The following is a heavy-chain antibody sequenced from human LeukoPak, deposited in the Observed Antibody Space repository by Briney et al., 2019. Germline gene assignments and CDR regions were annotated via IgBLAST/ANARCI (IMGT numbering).Heavy chain of an antibody. V-gene: IGHV1-8*01. CDR3: ARGQVGYCGTSSCYFDP. J-gene: IGHJ5*02. CDR2: MNPNTGNS. CDR1: GYTFIRYD. D-gene: IGHD2-15*01. Sequence: ASVRVSCKTSGYTFIRYDINWVRQATGQGREWMGWMNPNTGNSFFAQKFQGRVTMTRDTSISTAYMELTSLTSEDTAVYYCARGQVGYCGTSSCYFDPWGQGTLVTVSS.